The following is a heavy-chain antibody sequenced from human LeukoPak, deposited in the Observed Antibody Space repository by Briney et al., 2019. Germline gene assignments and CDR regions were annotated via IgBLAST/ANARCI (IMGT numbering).Heavy chain of an antibody. CDR3: ARDSRFGHYFDY. D-gene: IGHD3-10*01. CDR1: GFTFSSYS. Sequence: GGSLRLSCAASGFTFSSYSMNWVRQAPGKGLEWVSSISSSSSYIYYADSVKGRFTISRDNAKNSLYLQINSLRAEDTAVYYCARDSRFGHYFDYWGQGTLVTVSS. CDR2: ISSSSSYI. J-gene: IGHJ4*02. V-gene: IGHV3-21*01.